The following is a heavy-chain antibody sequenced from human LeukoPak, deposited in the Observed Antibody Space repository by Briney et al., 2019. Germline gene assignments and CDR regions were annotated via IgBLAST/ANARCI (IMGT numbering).Heavy chain of an antibody. D-gene: IGHD3-16*02. CDR3: ARGVDYVWGSYRYTPPDY. Sequence: APVKVSCKASGYTFTGYYMHWVRQAPGQGLKWMGWINPNSGGTNYAQKFQGRVTMTRDTSISTAYMELSRLRSDDTAVYYCARGVDYVWGSYRYTPPDYWGQGTLVTVSS. CDR2: INPNSGGT. CDR1: GYTFTGYY. J-gene: IGHJ4*02. V-gene: IGHV1-2*02.